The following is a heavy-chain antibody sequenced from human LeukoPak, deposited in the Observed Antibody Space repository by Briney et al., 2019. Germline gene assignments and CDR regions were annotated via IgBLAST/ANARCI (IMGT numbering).Heavy chain of an antibody. J-gene: IGHJ4*02. CDR3: AKAPPNCNSVSCYTDH. CDR2: LPYDTTNN. CDR1: GFSFSTYG. Sequence: GRSLRLSCAASGFSFSTYGMHRAREAPGKRLEAVAGLPYDTTNNNYADSVTGRFTISRDNSNNTLYRQMNSVRAEDTAVYYCAKAPPNCNSVSCYTDHWRQGTLVTVSS. D-gene: IGHD2-2*02. V-gene: IGHV3-30*18.